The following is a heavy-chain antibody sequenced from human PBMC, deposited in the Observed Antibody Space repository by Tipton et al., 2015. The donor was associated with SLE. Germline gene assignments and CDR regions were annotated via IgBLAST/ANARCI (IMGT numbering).Heavy chain of an antibody. CDR1: GFTFSSYE. CDR2: ISRNGNTI. J-gene: IGHJ4*02. Sequence: SLRLSCAASGFTFSSYEMNWVRQAPGKGLEWISYISRNGNTIYFAASVKGRFTISRDNARNSLYLHMNSLRVDDTAVYYCVRENESRMSNWGLNLGYWGQGTLVTVSS. D-gene: IGHD7-27*01. CDR3: VRENESRMSNWGLNLGY. V-gene: IGHV3-48*03.